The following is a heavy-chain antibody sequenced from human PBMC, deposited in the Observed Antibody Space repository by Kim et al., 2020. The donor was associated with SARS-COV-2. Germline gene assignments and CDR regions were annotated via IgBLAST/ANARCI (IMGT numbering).Heavy chain of an antibody. CDR2: IKSKTDGGTT. D-gene: IGHD5-18*01. CDR3: TTDGRGWIQLWFDSFDY. CDR1: GFTFSNAW. Sequence: GGSLRLSCAASGFTFSNAWMSWVRQAPGKGLEWVGRIKSKTDGGTTDYAAPVKGRFTISRDDSKNTLYLQMNSLKTEDTAVYYCTTDGRGWIQLWFDSFDYWGQGTLVTVSS. J-gene: IGHJ4*02. V-gene: IGHV3-15*01.